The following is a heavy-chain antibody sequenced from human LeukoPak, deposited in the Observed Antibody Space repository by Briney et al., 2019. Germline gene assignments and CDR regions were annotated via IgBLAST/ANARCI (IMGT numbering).Heavy chain of an antibody. CDR3: AKSTFDY. Sequence: GGSLRLSCSASGFRFSNHGMHWVRQAPGKGLIWVAVISDDGSSKFYADSVKGRFTISRDNSKNTLSLQINSLRVEDTAVYYCAKSTFDYWGQGILVTVSS. CDR2: ISDDGSSK. CDR1: GFRFSNHG. V-gene: IGHV3-30*18. J-gene: IGHJ4*02.